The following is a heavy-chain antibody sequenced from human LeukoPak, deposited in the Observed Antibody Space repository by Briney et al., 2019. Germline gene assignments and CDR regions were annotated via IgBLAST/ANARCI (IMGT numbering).Heavy chain of an antibody. Sequence: AGGSLRLSCAASGFTFSSYAMSWVRQAPGKGLEWVSYISSSGSTIYYADSVKGRFTISRDNAKNSLYLQMNSLRAEDTAVYYCARDVDSSGYHDRDDAFDIWGQGTMVTVSS. CDR2: ISSSGSTI. D-gene: IGHD3-22*01. CDR3: ARDVDSSGYHDRDDAFDI. J-gene: IGHJ3*02. V-gene: IGHV3-48*04. CDR1: GFTFSSYA.